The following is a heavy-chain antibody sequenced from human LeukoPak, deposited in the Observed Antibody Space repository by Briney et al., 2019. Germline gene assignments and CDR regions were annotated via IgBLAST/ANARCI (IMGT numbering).Heavy chain of an antibody. J-gene: IGHJ4*02. CDR2: IYNSGIT. Sequence: SETLSLTCSVSGGSLDAGDFYGSWIRQPPGKGLEWIGYIYNSGITHYNPSLKSRLTISVDTSQNQISLRLSSVTAEDTAVYYCAGALDYSIVVYWGQGTLVTVSS. D-gene: IGHD4-11*01. CDR1: GGSLDAGDFY. V-gene: IGHV4-30-4*01. CDR3: AGALDYSIVVY.